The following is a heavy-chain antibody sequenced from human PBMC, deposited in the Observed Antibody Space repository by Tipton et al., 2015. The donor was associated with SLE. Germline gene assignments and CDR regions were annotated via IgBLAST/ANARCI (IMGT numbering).Heavy chain of an antibody. D-gene: IGHD1-26*01. V-gene: IGHV1-2*02. Sequence: QVQLVQSGAEVKKPGASVKVSCKASGYTFTGYYMHLVRQAPGQGLEWMGWINPNSGGTNYAQKFQGRVTMTRATSTSTVHMELSRLRSDAAAVYYCARDINGSFPAFHFDHWGQGTLVNVSS. CDR3: ARDINGSFPAFHFDH. CDR2: INPNSGGT. J-gene: IGHJ4*02. CDR1: GYTFTGYY.